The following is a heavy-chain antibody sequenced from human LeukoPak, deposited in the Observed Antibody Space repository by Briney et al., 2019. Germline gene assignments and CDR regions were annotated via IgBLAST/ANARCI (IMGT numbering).Heavy chain of an antibody. Sequence: SETLSLTCAVYGGSFSGYYWSWIRQPPGKGLEWIGEINHSGSTNYNPSLKSRVTLSVDTSKNQFSLKLSSVTAADTAVYYCARVVAVAGLYYYYYYGMDVWGQGTTVTVSS. CDR3: ARVVAVAGLYYYYYYGMDV. CDR1: GGSFSGYY. V-gene: IGHV4-34*01. J-gene: IGHJ6*02. D-gene: IGHD6-19*01. CDR2: INHSGST.